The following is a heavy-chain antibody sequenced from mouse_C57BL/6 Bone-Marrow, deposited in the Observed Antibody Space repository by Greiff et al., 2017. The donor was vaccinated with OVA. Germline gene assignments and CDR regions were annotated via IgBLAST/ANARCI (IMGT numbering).Heavy chain of an antibody. D-gene: IGHD2-2*01. CDR2: ISDGGSYT. CDR1: GFTFSSYA. CDR3: ARDRCYYGWYYLDY. J-gene: IGHJ2*01. Sequence: EVMLVESGGGLVKPGGSLKLSCAASGFTFSSYAMSWVRQTPEKRLEWVATISDGGSYTYYPDNVKGRFTISRDNAKNNLYLQMSHLKSEDTAMYYCARDRCYYGWYYLDYRGQCTTPADSS. V-gene: IGHV5-4*01.